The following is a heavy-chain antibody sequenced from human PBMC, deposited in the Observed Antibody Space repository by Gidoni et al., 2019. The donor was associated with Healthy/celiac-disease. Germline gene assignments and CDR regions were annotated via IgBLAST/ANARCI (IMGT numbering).Heavy chain of an antibody. J-gene: IGHJ4*02. D-gene: IGHD6-6*01. V-gene: IGHV4-39*01. Sequence: QLQLQESGPGLVKPSETLSLTCTVPGGSISSSSYYWGWVRQPPGKGLEWIGSIYYSGNTYYNPSLKSRVTISVDTSKNQFSLKLSSVTAADTAVYYCARRGTVSSSSFDYWGQGTLVTVSS. CDR3: ARRGTVSSSSFDY. CDR1: GGSISSSSYY. CDR2: IYYSGNT.